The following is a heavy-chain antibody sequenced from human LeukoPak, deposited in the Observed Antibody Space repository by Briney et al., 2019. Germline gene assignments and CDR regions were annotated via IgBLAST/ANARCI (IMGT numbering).Heavy chain of an antibody. V-gene: IGHV3-49*04. CDR3: TRDHPRLQGYYYDSSGYYEDY. CDR2: IRSKAYGGTT. J-gene: IGHJ4*02. D-gene: IGHD3-22*01. CDR1: GFTFGDYA. Sequence: GGSLRLSCTASGFTFGDYAMSWVRQAPGKGLEWVGFIRSKAYGGTTEYAASVKGGFTISRDDSKSIAYLQMNSLKTEDTAVYYCTRDHPRLQGYYYDSSGYYEDYWGQGTLVTVSS.